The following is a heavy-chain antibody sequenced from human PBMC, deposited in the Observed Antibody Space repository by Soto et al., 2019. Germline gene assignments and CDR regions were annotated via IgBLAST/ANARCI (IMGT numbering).Heavy chain of an antibody. D-gene: IGHD6-19*01. J-gene: IGHJ4*02. CDR1: GGTSTIYT. Sequence: QVQLVQSGAEVKRPGSSLKVSCETSGGTSTIYTITWVRQAPGQGLQWMGRIVPTLRITNYAQEFQGRLTVTADPSTSTVHMELSSLTSVGAAVNFCTTQKSGAGRAAVHDWGQGTLVTFSS. V-gene: IGHV1-69*02. CDR3: TTQKSGAGRAAVHD. CDR2: IVPTLRIT.